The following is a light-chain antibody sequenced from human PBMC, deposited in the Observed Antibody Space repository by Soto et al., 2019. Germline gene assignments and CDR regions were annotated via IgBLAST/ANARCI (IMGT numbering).Light chain of an antibody. CDR1: SSNIGSNT. V-gene: IGLV1-44*01. CDR3: SAWDNSLNGYV. Sequence: QLVLTQPLSASASPGQWVTISCSGGSSNIGSNTVAWYQHLPGTAPPRLIFTAGQRPSGVPGRFSGSKSGTSASLAISGLQSEDEGDYYCSAWDNSLNGYVFGPGTKLTVL. CDR2: TAG. J-gene: IGLJ1*01.